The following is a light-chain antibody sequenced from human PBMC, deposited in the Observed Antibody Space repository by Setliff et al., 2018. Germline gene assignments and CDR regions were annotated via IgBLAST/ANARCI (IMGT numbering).Light chain of an antibody. CDR2: DVD. CDR3: TSYTTRDTYV. Sequence: QSALTQPPSVSGSPGQSITISCTGTGSDVGGYNHVSWFQQHPGQAPKLMIYDVDERPSGVSNRFSGSKSGNTASLTISGLQAEDEADYYCTSYTTRDTYVFGTGTKVTVL. J-gene: IGLJ1*01. V-gene: IGLV2-14*01. CDR1: GSDVGGYNH.